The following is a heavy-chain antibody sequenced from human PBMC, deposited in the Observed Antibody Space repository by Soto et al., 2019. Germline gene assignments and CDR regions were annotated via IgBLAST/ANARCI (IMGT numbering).Heavy chain of an antibody. CDR3: AQEAWELPGGYFDY. D-gene: IGHD1-26*01. J-gene: IGHJ4*02. Sequence: EVQLVESGGGLVKPGGSLRLSCAASGFTSSSYSMNWFRQAPGKGLEWVSSISSSSSYIYYADSVKGRFTISRDNSKNTLYLQMNSLRAEDTAVYYCAQEAWELPGGYFDYWGQGTLVTVSS. CDR1: GFTSSSYS. CDR2: ISSSSSYI. V-gene: IGHV3-21*01.